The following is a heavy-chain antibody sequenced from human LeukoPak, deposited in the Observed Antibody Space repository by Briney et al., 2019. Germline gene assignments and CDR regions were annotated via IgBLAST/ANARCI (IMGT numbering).Heavy chain of an antibody. D-gene: IGHD2-21*01. J-gene: IGHJ6*02. V-gene: IGHV3-48*04. CDR3: AREGYCGGDCYYGMDV. Sequence: GRSLRLSRAASGFTFSSYSMNWVRQAPGKGLEWVSYISSSSSTIYYADSVKGRFTISRDNAKNSLYLQMNSLRAEDTAVYYCAREGYCGGDCYYGMDVWGQGTTVTVSS. CDR2: ISSSSSTI. CDR1: GFTFSSYS.